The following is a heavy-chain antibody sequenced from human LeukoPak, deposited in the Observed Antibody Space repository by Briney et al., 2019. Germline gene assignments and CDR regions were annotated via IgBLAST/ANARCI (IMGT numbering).Heavy chain of an antibody. CDR1: GFTFAGYW. Sequence: GGSLRLSCAASGFTFAGYWISWVRQAPGKGLEWVANIKQDASEEYYVDSVKGRFTISRDNAKNSLYLQMNSLRAEDTAVYYCVRDRGRASVDYWGQGSLVTVSS. V-gene: IGHV3-7*01. D-gene: IGHD1-26*01. CDR2: IKQDASEE. CDR3: VRDRGRASVDY. J-gene: IGHJ4*02.